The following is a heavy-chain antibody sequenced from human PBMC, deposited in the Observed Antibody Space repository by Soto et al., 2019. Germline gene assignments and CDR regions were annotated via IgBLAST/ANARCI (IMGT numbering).Heavy chain of an antibody. J-gene: IGHJ6*03. Sequence: EVQLVESGGGLVKPGGSLRLSCAASGFTFSSYSMNWVRQAPGKGLEWVSSISSSSSYIYYADSVKGGFTISRDNAKNSCDLQRNSLKAEDTAVYYCARGGYYDFWSGYAGRTKSYSYRAVWGKGTTSPSP. CDR3: ARGGYYDFWSGYAGRTKSYSYRAV. V-gene: IGHV3-21*01. CDR2: ISSSSSYI. D-gene: IGHD3-3*01. CDR1: GFTFSSYS.